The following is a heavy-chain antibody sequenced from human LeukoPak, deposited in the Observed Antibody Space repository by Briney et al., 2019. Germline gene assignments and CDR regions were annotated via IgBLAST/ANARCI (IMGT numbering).Heavy chain of an antibody. CDR1: GGSISTYY. V-gene: IGHV4-4*07. Sequence: SETLSLTCTVSGGSISTYYWSWIRQPAGKGLEWIGRVYSSGSTDYNPSLKSRVTMSVDTSKNQSSLKLSSVTAADTAMYYCARGYCSGASCYAADYWGQGTLVTVSS. CDR2: VYSSGST. D-gene: IGHD2-15*01. J-gene: IGHJ4*02. CDR3: ARGYCSGASCYAADY.